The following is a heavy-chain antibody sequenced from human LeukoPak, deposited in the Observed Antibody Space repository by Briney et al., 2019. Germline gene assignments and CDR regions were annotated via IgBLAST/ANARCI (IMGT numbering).Heavy chain of an antibody. CDR2: ISSSSSNI. J-gene: IGHJ4*02. Sequence: GGSLRLSCAASGFTFSSYEMNWVRQAPGKGLEWVSSISSSSSNIYYADSVKGRFTISRDNAKNSLYLQMNSLRAEDTAVYYCARGDCSSTSCYPYYFDYWGQGTLVTVSS. D-gene: IGHD2-2*01. CDR1: GFTFSSYE. CDR3: ARGDCSSTSCYPYYFDY. V-gene: IGHV3-21*01.